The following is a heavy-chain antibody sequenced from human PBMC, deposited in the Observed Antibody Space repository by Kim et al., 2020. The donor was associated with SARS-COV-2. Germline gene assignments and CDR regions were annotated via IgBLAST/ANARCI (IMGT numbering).Heavy chain of an antibody. J-gene: IGHJ4*02. CDR2: IYYSGTT. V-gene: IGHV4-39*01. CDR1: GGSLSAAFYY. CDR3: ARRGDY. Sequence: SETLSLTCTISGGSLSAAFYYWGWIRQPPGKGLEWIGSIYYSGTTDYSPSLRSRVTISLDTSKNQFSLKLSSVTATDTAVYYCARRGDYWGQGTLVTVS.